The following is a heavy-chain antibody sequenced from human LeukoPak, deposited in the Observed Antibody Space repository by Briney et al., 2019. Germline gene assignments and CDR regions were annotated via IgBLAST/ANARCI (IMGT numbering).Heavy chain of an antibody. D-gene: IGHD6-6*01. V-gene: IGHV3-74*01. CDR1: GFTFSGYW. CDR3: ARWYSSSSRYFDY. J-gene: IGHJ4*02. Sequence: GGSLRLSCVVSGFTFSGYWMYWVRQAPGKGLVWVSRINSDGSSTNYADSVKGRFTISRDNAKNTLYLQMNSLRAEDTAVYYCARWYSSSSRYFDYWGQGTLVTVSS. CDR2: INSDGSST.